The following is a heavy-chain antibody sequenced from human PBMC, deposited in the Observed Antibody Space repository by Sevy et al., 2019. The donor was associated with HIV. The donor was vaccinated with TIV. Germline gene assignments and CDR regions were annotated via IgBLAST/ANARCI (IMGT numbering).Heavy chain of an antibody. Sequence: GGSLRLSCAASGFTFSSYAMHWVRQAPGKGLEWVAVISYDGSNKYYADSVKGRFTISRDNSKNTLYLQMNGLRAEETAVYYCARAMVYASHFYFDYWGQGTLVTVSS. CDR2: ISYDGSNK. CDR3: ARAMVYASHFYFDY. J-gene: IGHJ4*02. V-gene: IGHV3-30-3*01. CDR1: GFTFSSYA. D-gene: IGHD2-8*01.